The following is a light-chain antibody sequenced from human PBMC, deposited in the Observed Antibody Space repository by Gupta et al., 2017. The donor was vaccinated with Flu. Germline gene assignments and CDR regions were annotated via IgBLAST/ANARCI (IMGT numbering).Light chain of an antibody. CDR2: EVT. Sequence: QSVASSCTGTSSDGGGYNYVSWYQQNPGKAPKLMIYEVTKRPAGVPDRFSGSKSGNTASLTVSGLQAEDEADYYCSSYAGSNWVFGGGTKLTVL. CDR1: SSDGGGYNY. J-gene: IGLJ3*02. V-gene: IGLV2-8*01. CDR3: SSYAGSNWV.